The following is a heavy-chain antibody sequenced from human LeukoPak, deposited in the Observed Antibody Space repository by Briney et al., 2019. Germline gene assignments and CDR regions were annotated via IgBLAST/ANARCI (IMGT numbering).Heavy chain of an antibody. V-gene: IGHV1-2*02. CDR3: ARDLYDSSGYYYVNY. Sequence: ASVKVSCKASGYTFTGYYMHWVRQAPGQRLEWMGWINPNSGGTNYAQKFQGRVTMTRDTSISTAYMELSRLRSDDTAVYYCARDLYDSSGYYYVNYWGQGTLVTVSS. J-gene: IGHJ4*02. D-gene: IGHD3-22*01. CDR1: GYTFTGYY. CDR2: INPNSGGT.